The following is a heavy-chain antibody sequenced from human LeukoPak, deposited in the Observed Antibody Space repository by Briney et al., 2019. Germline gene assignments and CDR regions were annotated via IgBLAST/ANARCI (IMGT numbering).Heavy chain of an antibody. CDR3: ASYIVVVPAATYYFDH. D-gene: IGHD2-2*01. J-gene: IGHJ4*02. V-gene: IGHV3-7*01. CDR1: GFTFSSYW. Sequence: GGSLRLSCAASGFTFSSYWMSWVRQAPGKGLEWVANIKQDGSEKYYVDSVKGRFTISRDNAKNSLYLQMNSLRAEDTAVYYCASYIVVVPAATYYFDHWGQGTLVTVSS. CDR2: IKQDGSEK.